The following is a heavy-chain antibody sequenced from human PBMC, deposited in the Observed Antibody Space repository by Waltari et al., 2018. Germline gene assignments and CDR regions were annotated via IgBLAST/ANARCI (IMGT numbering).Heavy chain of an antibody. CDR3: ARVDRGATLYFQH. Sequence: QVQLVQSGAEVKKPGASVKVSCKASGYTFTSYAMPWGRQAPGQRLEWMGWINAGNGNTKYSQKFQGRVTIARDTSASTAYMELSSLRSEDTAVYYCARVDRGATLYFQHWGQGTLVTVSS. D-gene: IGHD5-12*01. V-gene: IGHV1-3*01. CDR1: GYTFTSYA. J-gene: IGHJ1*01. CDR2: INAGNGNT.